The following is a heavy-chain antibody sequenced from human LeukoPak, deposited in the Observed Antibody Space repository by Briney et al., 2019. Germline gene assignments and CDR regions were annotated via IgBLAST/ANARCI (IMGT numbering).Heavy chain of an antibody. CDR2: IYYSGST. J-gene: IGHJ4*02. V-gene: IGHV4-59*08. D-gene: IGHD1-26*01. CDR3: ARRDGSLTD. CDR1: GGSISSYY. Sequence: SETLSLTCTVSGGSISSYYWSWIRQPPGKGLEWIGYIYYSGSTNYNPSLKSRVTISTDTSKNQFSLKLRSVTAADTAVYYCARRDGSLTDWGQGIQVTVSS.